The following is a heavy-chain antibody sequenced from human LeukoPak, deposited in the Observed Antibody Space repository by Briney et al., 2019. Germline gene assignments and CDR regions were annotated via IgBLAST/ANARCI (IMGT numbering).Heavy chain of an antibody. CDR3: ARRARDAFDL. Sequence: GGSLRLSCAASGFTFSTSSMHWVRQAPEKGPEWVSSISSGSTSIHYVDSVKGRFTISRDNAKNSLYLQMYSLGAEDTAVYYCARRARDAFDLWGQGTMVTVSS. CDR1: GFTFSTSS. V-gene: IGHV3-21*01. J-gene: IGHJ3*01. CDR2: ISSGSTSI. D-gene: IGHD4/OR15-4a*01.